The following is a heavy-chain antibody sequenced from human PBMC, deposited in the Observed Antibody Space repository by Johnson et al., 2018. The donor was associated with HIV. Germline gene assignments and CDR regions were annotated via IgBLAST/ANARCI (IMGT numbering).Heavy chain of an antibody. Sequence: QLVESGGGVVQPGRSLRLSCEASGFTFSSYAMHWVRQAPGKGLEWVAVISYDGSNKYYADSVKGRFTISSDNSKNTLYLQMNSLRAEDTAVYYCARAIFGVVMGQNAFDIWGQGTMVTVSS. V-gene: IGHV3-30*14. CDR1: GFTFSSYA. CDR3: ARAIFGVVMGQNAFDI. J-gene: IGHJ3*02. D-gene: IGHD3-3*01. CDR2: ISYDGSNK.